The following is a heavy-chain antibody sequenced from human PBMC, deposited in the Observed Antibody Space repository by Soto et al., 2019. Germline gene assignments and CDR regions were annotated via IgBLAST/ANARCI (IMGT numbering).Heavy chain of an antibody. CDR1: GGSISSGGYS. V-gene: IGHV4-30-2*01. CDR3: ARVAGSGWYDA. Sequence: QVQLQESGSGLVKPSQTLSLTCAVSGGSISSGGYSWSWIRQPPGKGLEWIGDIHRSGSTYYNPSLTSRVTISVDRSKDQFSLRLSSVTDADTAVYYCARVAGSGWYDAWGQGTLVTVSS. D-gene: IGHD6-19*01. J-gene: IGHJ5*02. CDR2: IHRSGST.